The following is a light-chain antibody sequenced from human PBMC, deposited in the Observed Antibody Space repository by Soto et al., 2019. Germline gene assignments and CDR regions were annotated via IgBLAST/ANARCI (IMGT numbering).Light chain of an antibody. CDR2: GAS. V-gene: IGKV3-15*01. CDR3: QQRSNWLR. J-gene: IGKJ4*02. Sequence: EIVIPPYPVTLSVFPGERATLSCRASQSVSSNLAWYQQKPGQAPRLLIYGASTRATGIPARFSGSGSGTEFTLTISRLEPEDCAIYYCQQRSNWLRFGGGTMVDI. CDR1: QSVSSN.